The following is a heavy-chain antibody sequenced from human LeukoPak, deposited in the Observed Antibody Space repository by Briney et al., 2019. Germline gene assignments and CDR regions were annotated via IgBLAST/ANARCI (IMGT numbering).Heavy chain of an antibody. V-gene: IGHV4-38-2*02. D-gene: IGHD3-10*01. CDR3: AKYTSGHSFDP. CDR1: GYSISSGFY. CDR2: IYHSGSS. J-gene: IGHJ5*02. Sequence: SETLSLTCTVSGYSISSGFYWGWIRQPPGKGLEWIGNIYHSGSSYYNPSLKSRVTISVDTSKNQFSLRLRSVTAADRAVYYCAKYTSGHSFDPWGRGTLVTVSS.